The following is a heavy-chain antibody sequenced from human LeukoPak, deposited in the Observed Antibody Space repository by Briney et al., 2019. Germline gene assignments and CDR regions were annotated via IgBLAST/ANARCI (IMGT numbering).Heavy chain of an antibody. CDR3: ARDLEEGSGWLDY. CDR2: ISSSSYI. D-gene: IGHD6-19*01. Sequence: GGSLRLTCAASGFTFSSYSMNWVRQAPGKGLEWVSSISSSSYIYYADSVKGRFTISRDNAKNSLYLQMNSLRAEDTAVYYCARDLEEGSGWLDYWGQGTLVTVSS. V-gene: IGHV3-21*01. CDR1: GFTFSSYS. J-gene: IGHJ4*02.